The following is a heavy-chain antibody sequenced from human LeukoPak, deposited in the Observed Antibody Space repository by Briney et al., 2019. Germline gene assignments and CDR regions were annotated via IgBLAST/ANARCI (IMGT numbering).Heavy chain of an antibody. CDR3: ARDSYIFKATSLDY. J-gene: IGHJ4*02. V-gene: IGHV1-69*05. D-gene: IGHD1-26*01. CDR1: GGTFSSYA. Sequence: ASVKVSCKASGGTFSSYAISWVRQAPGQGLEWMGRIIAIFGTANYAQKFQGGVAVTTDESTSTAYMELSSLRSEDTAVYYCARDSYIFKATSLDYWGQGTLVTVSS. CDR2: IIAIFGTA.